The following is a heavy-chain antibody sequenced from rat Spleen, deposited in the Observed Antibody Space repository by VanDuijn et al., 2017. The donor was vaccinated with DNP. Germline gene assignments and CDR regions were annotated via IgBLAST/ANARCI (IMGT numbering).Heavy chain of an antibody. J-gene: IGHJ4*01. CDR1: GFTFSNYY. CDR3: TRQRVTAMDA. CDR2: ISYDGSDT. Sequence: EVQLVESGGGLVQPGRSLKLSCAASGFTFSNYYMAWFRQAPTKGLEWVATISYDGSDTYYPDSVKGRITISRDNAQNTLYLQMNSLRSEDTATYYCTRQRVTAMDAWGQGASVTVSS. D-gene: IGHD1-11*01. V-gene: IGHV5-7*01.